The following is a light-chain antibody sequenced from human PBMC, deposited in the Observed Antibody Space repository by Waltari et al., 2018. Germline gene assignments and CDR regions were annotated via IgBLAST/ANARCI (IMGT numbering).Light chain of an antibody. Sequence: RPRQGVSRAVAMYQQKPGQAPRLLICGASNRATGIPDRFSVSGSETDFSLTIIRLGPEDVAVYYCQHYVCGPATFGRVTKVEIK. V-gene: IGKV3-20*01. J-gene: IGKJ1*01. CDR3: QHYVCGPAT. CDR1: QGVSRAV. CDR2: GAS.